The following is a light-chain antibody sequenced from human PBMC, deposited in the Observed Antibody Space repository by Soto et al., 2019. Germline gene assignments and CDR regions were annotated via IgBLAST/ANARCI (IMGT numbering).Light chain of an antibody. CDR1: QAIKSF. Sequence: TNSPSVLSASKEDRVTIICRASQAIKSFLAWYQQKPGKAPKLLIYAASTLQSGVPSRFSGSGSGTDFTLSIICLQAENLASYYCQQYHMYRFGQGTKVDI. CDR2: AAS. J-gene: IGKJ1*01. CDR3: QQYHMYR. V-gene: IGKV1-9*01.